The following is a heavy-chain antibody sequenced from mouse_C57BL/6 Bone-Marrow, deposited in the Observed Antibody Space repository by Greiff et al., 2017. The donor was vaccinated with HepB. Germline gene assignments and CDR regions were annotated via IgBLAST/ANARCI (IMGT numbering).Heavy chain of an antibody. CDR2: INYDGSST. J-gene: IGHJ2*01. CDR3: AREDTTVVLDY. Sequence: EVKVVESEGGLVQPGSSMKLSCTASGFTFSDYYMAWVRQVPEKGLEWVANINYDGSSTYYLDSLKSRFIISRDNAKNILYLQMSRLKSEDTATYYCAREDTTVVLDYWGQGTTLTVSS. V-gene: IGHV5-16*01. CDR1: GFTFSDYY. D-gene: IGHD1-1*01.